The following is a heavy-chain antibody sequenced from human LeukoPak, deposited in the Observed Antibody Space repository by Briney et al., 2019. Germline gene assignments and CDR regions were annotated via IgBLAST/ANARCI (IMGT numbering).Heavy chain of an antibody. Sequence: GGSLRLSCAASGFTSSSYGMHWVRQAPGKGLEWVAVIWYDGSNKYYADSVKGRFTISRDDSKNTTYLQMNSLETEDTAVYYCARTQRIEGNAFDVWGQGTMVSVSS. D-gene: IGHD2/OR15-2a*01. J-gene: IGHJ3*01. CDR3: ARTQRIEGNAFDV. V-gene: IGHV3-33*01. CDR1: GFTSSSYG. CDR2: IWYDGSNK.